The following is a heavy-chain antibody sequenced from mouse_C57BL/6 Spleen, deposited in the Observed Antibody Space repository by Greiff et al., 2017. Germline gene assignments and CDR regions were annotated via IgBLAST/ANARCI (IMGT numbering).Heavy chain of an antibody. Sequence: DVHLVESGGGLVKPGGSLKLSCAASGFTFSSYAMSWVRQTPEKRLEWVATISDGGSYTYYPDNVKGRYTITRDNAKDNLYLQMSHLKSEETAMYYCARDRDYGGYAMDYWGQGTSVTVSS. D-gene: IGHD1-1*01. CDR3: ARDRDYGGYAMDY. CDR2: ISDGGSYT. J-gene: IGHJ4*01. CDR1: GFTFSSYA. V-gene: IGHV5-4*01.